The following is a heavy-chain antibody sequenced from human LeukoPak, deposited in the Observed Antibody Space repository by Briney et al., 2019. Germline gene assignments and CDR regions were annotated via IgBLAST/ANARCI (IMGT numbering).Heavy chain of an antibody. V-gene: IGHV4-59*01. J-gene: IGHJ4*02. CDR2: IYYSGST. CDR1: GGSISSYY. D-gene: IGHD5-12*01. Sequence: SETLSLTCTVSGGSISSYYWSWIRQPPGKGLEWIGYIYYSGSTNYNPSLKSRVTISVDTSKNQFSLKLSSVTAADTAVYYCAREGLRFGDYWGQGTLVTVSS. CDR3: AREGLRFGDY.